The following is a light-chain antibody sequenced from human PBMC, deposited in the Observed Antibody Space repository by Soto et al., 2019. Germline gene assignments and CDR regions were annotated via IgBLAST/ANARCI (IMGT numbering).Light chain of an antibody. Sequence: DIQMTQSPSTLSAAVGDRVTITCQASQRIRTWLAWYQQRPGEAPNLLIYEASKLQIGVPSRFGGSGSGTEFTVTISSLQPDDVGTYYCQQYYTYPYTVGQGTKLEI. J-gene: IGKJ2*01. CDR2: EAS. V-gene: IGKV1-5*03. CDR1: QRIRTW. CDR3: QQYYTYPYT.